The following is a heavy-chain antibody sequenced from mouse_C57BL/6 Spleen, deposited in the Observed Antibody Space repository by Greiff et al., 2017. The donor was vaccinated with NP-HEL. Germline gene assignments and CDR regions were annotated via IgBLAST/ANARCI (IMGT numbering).Heavy chain of an antibody. D-gene: IGHD1-1*01. V-gene: IGHV1-82*01. CDR1: GYAFSSSW. Sequence: VQLQQSGPELVKPGASVKISCKASGYAFSSSWMNWVKQRPGKGLEWIGRIYPGDGDTNYNGKFKGKATLTADKSSSTAYMQLSSLTSEDSAVYFCASATVVATRGAYWGQGTLVTVSA. CDR2: IYPGDGDT. CDR3: ASATVVATRGAY. J-gene: IGHJ3*01.